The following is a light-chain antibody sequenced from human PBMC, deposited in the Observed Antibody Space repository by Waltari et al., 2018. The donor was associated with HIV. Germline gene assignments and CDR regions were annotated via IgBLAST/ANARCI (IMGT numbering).Light chain of an antibody. CDR3: SSYGDSLRVL. J-gene: IGLJ3*02. V-gene: IGLV2-8*01. Sequence: QSALNQPPSASGSLGQSVTISCTGSSSDIGAYDSVSWFQQHPRSAPKLLLYEVTRRPSTVSDRFSGSRSGSTAFLTVAGLQPDDEATYFCSSYGDSLRVLFGGGTNVTVL. CDR1: SSDIGAYDS. CDR2: EVT.